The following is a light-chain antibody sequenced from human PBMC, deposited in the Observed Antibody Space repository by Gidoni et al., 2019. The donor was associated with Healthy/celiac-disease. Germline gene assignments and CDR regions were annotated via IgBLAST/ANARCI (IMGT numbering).Light chain of an antibody. J-gene: IGKJ1*01. CDR2: GAS. Sequence: IVLTQSPATLSLSPGESATLSCRASQRVSSSYLAWYQQKPGHAPRLLSYGASSRATGIPDGFMGSGSGTDFTLTLSRLEPEDFAVYYCQQYGSSPPVTVGQGTQVEIK. V-gene: IGKV3-20*01. CDR3: QQYGSSPPVT. CDR1: QRVSSSY.